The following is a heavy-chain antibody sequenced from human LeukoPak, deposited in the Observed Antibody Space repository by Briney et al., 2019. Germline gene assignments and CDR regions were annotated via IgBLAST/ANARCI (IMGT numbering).Heavy chain of an antibody. Sequence: GGSLRLSCAVSGFTVSSNYMTWVRQAPGKGLERVSVIYSGGSIYYADSVKGRFTISRDISKNTVGLKLNSVRAEDTAVYYCASGKETSMAQGYWGQGTLVTVSS. CDR1: GFTVSSNY. CDR2: IYSGGSI. V-gene: IGHV3-53*01. D-gene: IGHD5-18*01. J-gene: IGHJ4*02. CDR3: ASGKETSMAQGY.